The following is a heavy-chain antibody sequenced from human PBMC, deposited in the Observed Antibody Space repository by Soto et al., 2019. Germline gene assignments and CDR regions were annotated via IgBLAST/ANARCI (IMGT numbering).Heavy chain of an antibody. CDR3: GRGYCCGGSCYFPEYYYMEV. V-gene: IGHV5-51*01. D-gene: IGHD2-15*01. CDR2: IYPGDSDT. J-gene: IGHJ6*03. CDR1: GYSFTSYW. Sequence: GESLKISCKGSGYSFTSYWIGWVRQMPGKGLEWMGIIYPGDSDTRYSPSFQGQVTISADKSISTAYLQWSSLKASDTAIYYCGRGYCCGGSCYFPEYYYMEVWGQGTAVPVPS.